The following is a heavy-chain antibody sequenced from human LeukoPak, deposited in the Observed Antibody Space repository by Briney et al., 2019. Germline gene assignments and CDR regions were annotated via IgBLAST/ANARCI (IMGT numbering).Heavy chain of an antibody. CDR3: AKDRDYYGSGRFDY. CDR2: ISGSGAGT. D-gene: IGHD3-10*01. Sequence: GSLRLSCAASGFTFSSYALSWVRQAPGKGLEWVSGISGSGAGTYYADSVKGRFTISRDNSKNTLYPQMNSLRAEDTAVYYCAKDRDYYGSGRFDYWGQGTLVTVSS. J-gene: IGHJ4*02. V-gene: IGHV3-23*01. CDR1: GFTFSSYA.